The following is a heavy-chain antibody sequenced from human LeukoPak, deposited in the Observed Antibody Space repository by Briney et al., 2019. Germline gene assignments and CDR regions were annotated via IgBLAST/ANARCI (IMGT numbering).Heavy chain of an antibody. CDR2: IYTSGST. CDR3: AASVTPEYYFDY. J-gene: IGHJ4*02. Sequence: SETLSLTCTVSGGSISSYYWSWFRQPAGKGLEWIGRIYTSGSTNYNPSLKSRVTISVDTSKNQFSLKLSSVTAADTAVYYCAASVTPEYYFDYWGQGTLVTVSS. CDR1: GGSISSYY. V-gene: IGHV4-4*07. D-gene: IGHD4-17*01.